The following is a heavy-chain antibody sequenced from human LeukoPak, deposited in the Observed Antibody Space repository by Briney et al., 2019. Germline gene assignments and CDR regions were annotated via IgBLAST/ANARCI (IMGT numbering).Heavy chain of an antibody. CDR1: GFTFSSYG. V-gene: IGHV3-30*02. CDR3: AKGKGCSSTSCYSFDY. CDR2: IRYDESDK. Sequence: GGSLRLSCVASGFTFSSYGMHWVRQAPGKGLEGVAFIRYDESDKYYPDSVKGRFTISRDTSKNTLYLQMNSLRAEDTAVYYCAKGKGCSSTSCYSFDYWGQGTLVTVSS. J-gene: IGHJ4*02. D-gene: IGHD2-2*01.